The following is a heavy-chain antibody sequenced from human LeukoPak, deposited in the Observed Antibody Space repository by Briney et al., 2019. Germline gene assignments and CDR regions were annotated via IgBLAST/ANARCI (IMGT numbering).Heavy chain of an antibody. J-gene: IGHJ4*02. CDR3: AKDIGSYYDY. CDR1: GFTYSCYS. Sequence: GGSLRLSCAASGFTYSCYSMNWVRQAPGKGLEWVSYIVGSSSTIYYADSVKGRFTISRDNAKNSLYLQMNSLRAEDTAVYYCAKDIGSYYDYWGQGILVTVSS. CDR2: IVGSSSTI. D-gene: IGHD3-10*01. V-gene: IGHV3-48*01.